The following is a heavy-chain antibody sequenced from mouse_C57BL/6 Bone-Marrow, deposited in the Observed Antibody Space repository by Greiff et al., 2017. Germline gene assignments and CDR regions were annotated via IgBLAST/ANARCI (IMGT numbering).Heavy chain of an antibody. CDR3: ACVWLRPWAWYAY. CDR1: GYTFTSYG. J-gene: IGHJ3*01. V-gene: IGHV1-81*01. CDR2: IYPRSGNT. Sequence: QVQLQQSGAELARPGASVKLSCKASGYTFTSYGISWVKQRTGQGLEWIGEIYPRSGNTYYNEKFKGKATLTADKSSSTAYMELRSLTSTDSAVYFYACVWLRPWAWYAYWGQGTLVTVAA. D-gene: IGHD2-2*01.